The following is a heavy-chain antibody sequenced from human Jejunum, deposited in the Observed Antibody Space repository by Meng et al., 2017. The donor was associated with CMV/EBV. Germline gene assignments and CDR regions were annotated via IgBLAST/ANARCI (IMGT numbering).Heavy chain of an antibody. V-gene: IGHV1-46*01. CDR2: INPSGGST. J-gene: IGHJ5*02. D-gene: IGHD2-2*01. Sequence: MHWVRQAPGQGLEWMGIINPSGGSTSYAQKFQGRVTMTRDASTSTVYMELSSLRSEDTAVYYCARDPYCSSTSCYYWFDPWGQGTLVTVSS. CDR3: ARDPYCSSTSCYYWFDP.